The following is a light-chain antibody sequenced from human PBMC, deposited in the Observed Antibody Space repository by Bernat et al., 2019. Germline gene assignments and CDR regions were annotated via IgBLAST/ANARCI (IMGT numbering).Light chain of an antibody. CDR1: QSVTNN. Sequence: EIVMTQSPATLSVSPGEGATLSCRASQSVTNNLAWYRQKPGQPPSLLIYGASTRATGIPARFSGSGSGTEFTLTISSLQSEDFAVYYCQQYNKRPWTFGQGTRVEIK. J-gene: IGKJ1*01. CDR2: GAS. V-gene: IGKV3-15*01. CDR3: QQYNKRPWT.